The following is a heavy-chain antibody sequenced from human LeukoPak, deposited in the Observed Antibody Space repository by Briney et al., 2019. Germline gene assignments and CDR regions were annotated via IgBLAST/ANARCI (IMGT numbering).Heavy chain of an antibody. CDR2: ISGSSSYI. D-gene: IGHD6-13*01. CDR3: ARDQVSVAGTGIDY. J-gene: IGHJ4*02. Sequence: GSLRLSCAASGFTLNTYTMHWVRQPAGKGLEWVSSISGSSSYIYYADSVKGRFTISRDNAKNSLYLQMNSLRAEDTAVYYCARDQVSVAGTGIDYWGQGTLVTVSS. V-gene: IGHV3-21*01. CDR1: GFTLNTYT.